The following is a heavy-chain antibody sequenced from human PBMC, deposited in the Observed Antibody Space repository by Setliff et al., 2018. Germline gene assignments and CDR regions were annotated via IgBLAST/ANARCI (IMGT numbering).Heavy chain of an antibody. CDR3: ARGSGSFLYFQH. CDR2: IYTSGST. D-gene: IGHD6-13*01. V-gene: IGHV4-61*02. J-gene: IGHJ1*01. CDR1: GGSINSGSYY. Sequence: PSETLSLTCTVSGGSINSGSYYWSWIRQPAGKGLEWIGRIYTSGSTNYKPSLKSRVTISLDTSKNQFSLNLTSVTAADTAVYYCARGSGSFLYFQHWGQGTLVTVSS.